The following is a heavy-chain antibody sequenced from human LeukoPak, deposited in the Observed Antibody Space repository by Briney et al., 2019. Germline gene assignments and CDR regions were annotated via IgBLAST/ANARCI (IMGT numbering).Heavy chain of an antibody. D-gene: IGHD6-19*01. Sequence: ASVNVSCKPSGYTFTGYYMHWVRQAPGQGLEWMGWINPNSGGTNYAQKFQGRVTVTRDTSISTAYMDLSRLRSDDTAVYYCARAFYRNGWYYFDYWGQGTLVTVSS. V-gene: IGHV1-2*02. J-gene: IGHJ4*02. CDR3: ARAFYRNGWYYFDY. CDR2: INPNSGGT. CDR1: GYTFTGYY.